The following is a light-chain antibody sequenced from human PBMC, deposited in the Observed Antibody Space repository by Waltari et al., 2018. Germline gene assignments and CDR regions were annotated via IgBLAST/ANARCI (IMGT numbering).Light chain of an antibody. V-gene: IGLV3-10*01. CDR2: EDI. J-gene: IGLJ3*02. CDR1: ALPKKY. Sequence: SYELTQPPSVSVSPGQTARITCSGDALPKKYAYWYQQKSGQAPVLVIYEDIKRPTGIPEGFSGSSSGTTATLTISGAHVDDEADYYCYSTDFSGHDRVLGGGTKLTIL. CDR3: YSTDFSGHDRV.